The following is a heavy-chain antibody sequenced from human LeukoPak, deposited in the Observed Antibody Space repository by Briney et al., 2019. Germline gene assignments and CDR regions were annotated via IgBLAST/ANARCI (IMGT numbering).Heavy chain of an antibody. CDR3: ARVTQAGVYDSSGYHPPFDY. J-gene: IGHJ4*02. CDR2: ISRNGSST. CDR1: GFTFSSYG. D-gene: IGHD3-22*01. Sequence: GSLRLSCAASGFTFSSYGLHWVRQAPGKGLEYVSAISRNGSSTNYANSVKGRFTVSRDNAKNTLYLQMNSLRAEDTAVYYCARVTQAGVYDSSGYHPPFDYWGQGTLVTVSS. V-gene: IGHV3-64*01.